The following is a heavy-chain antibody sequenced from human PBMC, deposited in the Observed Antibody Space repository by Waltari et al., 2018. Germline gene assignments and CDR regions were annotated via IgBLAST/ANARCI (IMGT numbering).Heavy chain of an antibody. Sequence: QVQLQESGPGLVKPSETLSPICNVPRASMNTYYSSWIRQPPGKGLEWIGYVYYSGNTNYNPSLKSRVTMSVDTSKNQFSLKLTSLTAANTAIYYCARGNILGSAWYQRKGSFDSWGQGTLVAVSS. D-gene: IGHD6-19*01. V-gene: IGHV4-59*12. CDR1: RASMNTYY. CDR3: ARGNILGSAWYQRKGSFDS. CDR2: VYYSGNT. J-gene: IGHJ4*01.